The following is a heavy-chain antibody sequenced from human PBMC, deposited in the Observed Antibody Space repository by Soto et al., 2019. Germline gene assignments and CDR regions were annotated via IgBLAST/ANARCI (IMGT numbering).Heavy chain of an antibody. V-gene: IGHV1-69*01. CDR2: IIPIFGTA. CDR3: ARATVGPTNAGWLDP. J-gene: IGHJ5*02. Sequence: QVQLVQSGAEVKKPGSSVKVSCKASGGTFSRYAISWVRQAPGQGLEWMGGIIPIFGTANYAQKFQGRDTVAADESTSASDTELSILGFVDRAEYYCARATVGPTNAGWLDPGGQGTLVNVAS. D-gene: IGHD1-26*01. CDR1: GGTFSRYA.